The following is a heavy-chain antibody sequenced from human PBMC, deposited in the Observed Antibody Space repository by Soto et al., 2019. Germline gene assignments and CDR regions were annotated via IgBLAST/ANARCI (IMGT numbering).Heavy chain of an antibody. V-gene: IGHV3-23*01. D-gene: IGHD6-19*01. CDR3: AKGCLTVAGPSCS. CDR2: ITGSGGGT. CDR1: GFTFTTYA. Sequence: VQLLESGGGLVQPGGSLRLSCAASGFTFTTYAISWVRQAPGKGLEWVSSITGSGGGTYYADSVKGRFTISRDNSKNTLYLQMNSLRAEDTALYYCAKGCLTVAGPSCSWGQGALVTVSS. J-gene: IGHJ4*02.